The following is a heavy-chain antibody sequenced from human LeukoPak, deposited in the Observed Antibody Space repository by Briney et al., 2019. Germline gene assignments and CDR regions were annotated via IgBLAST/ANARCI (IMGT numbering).Heavy chain of an antibody. J-gene: IGHJ4*02. CDR2: INSDGTGT. D-gene: IGHD4-23*01. CDR1: GFTFSTYW. V-gene: IGHV3-74*01. Sequence: TGGSLRLSCAASGFTFSTYWMHWVRQAPGKGLLWVSRINSDGTGTTYADSVKGRFTISRDNAKNSLYLLMNSLRAEDTAVYYCARTTVVTLIDYWGQGTLVTVSS. CDR3: ARTTVVTLIDY.